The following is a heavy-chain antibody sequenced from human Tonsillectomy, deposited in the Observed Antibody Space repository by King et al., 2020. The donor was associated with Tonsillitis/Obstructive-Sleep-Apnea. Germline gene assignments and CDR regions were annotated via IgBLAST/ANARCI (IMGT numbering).Heavy chain of an antibody. V-gene: IGHV2-26*01. D-gene: IGHD6-19*01. CDR2: IFSNYEK. J-gene: IGHJ5*02. CDR3: ARTMYSSGWYNWFDP. CDR1: GFSLSNARMG. Sequence: ITLKESGPVLVKPTETLTLTCNVSGFSLSNARMGVSWIRQPPGKALEWLAHIFSNYEKSYSTSLKSRLTIPKDTSKSQVVLIMTNMDPVDTATYYCARTMYSSGWYNWFDPWGQGTLVTVSS.